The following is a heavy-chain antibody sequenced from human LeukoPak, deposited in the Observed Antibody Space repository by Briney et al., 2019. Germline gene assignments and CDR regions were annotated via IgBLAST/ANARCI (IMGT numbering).Heavy chain of an antibody. CDR2: IYYTGSI. D-gene: IGHD3-10*01. CDR3: ARDHSYYFGSQTSTLDV. CDR1: GASISTAGYY. J-gene: IGHJ6*02. V-gene: IGHV4-31*03. Sequence: SETLSLTCTFSGASISTAGYYWTWIRQSPGGGLEWIGYIYYTGSIDYNPSLKSRLTMSLDTSKNQFSLKLRSVTAADTAIYYCARDHSYYFGSQTSTLDVWGQGTAVTVSS.